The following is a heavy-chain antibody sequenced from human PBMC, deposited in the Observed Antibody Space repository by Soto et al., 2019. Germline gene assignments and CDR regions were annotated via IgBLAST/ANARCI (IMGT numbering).Heavy chain of an antibody. J-gene: IGHJ6*02. D-gene: IGHD3-3*01. CDR3: ARGSGGYSYYGADD. Sequence: GGSVRLSCAASGFVFSGYAMHWVRQAPGKGLEWVALISYDGSNKYYADSVRGRFTISRDSSKNTMYLQMNSLRPEDTAVFFCARGSGGYSYYGADDWGQGTTVNFSS. CDR2: ISYDGSNK. V-gene: IGHV3-30-3*01. CDR1: GFVFSGYA.